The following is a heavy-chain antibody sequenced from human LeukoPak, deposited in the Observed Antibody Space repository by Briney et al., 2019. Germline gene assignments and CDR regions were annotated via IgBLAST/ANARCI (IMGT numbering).Heavy chain of an antibody. V-gene: IGHV3-48*03. CDR2: ISSSGSTI. CDR1: GFTFSSYE. Sequence: PGGSMRLSCAASGFTFSSYEMNWVRQAPGKGLEWVSYISSSGSTIYYADSVKGRFTISRDNAKNSLYLQMNSLRAEDTAVYYCAELGITMIGGVWGKGTTVTVSS. CDR3: AELGITMIGGV. J-gene: IGHJ6*03. D-gene: IGHD3-10*02.